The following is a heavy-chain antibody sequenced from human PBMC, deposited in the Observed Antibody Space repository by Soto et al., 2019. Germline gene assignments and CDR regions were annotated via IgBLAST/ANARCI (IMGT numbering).Heavy chain of an antibody. V-gene: IGHV1-2*02. J-gene: IGHJ6*02. Sequence: ASVKVSCKASGYTFSDYYIHWVRQAPGQGLEWMGWINPNSGGTKYAPKFQGGVTMTEDTSTDTAYMELSSLRSEDTAVYYCATDRARERKQYGMDVWGQGTTVTVSS. D-gene: IGHD1-26*01. CDR1: GYTFSDYY. CDR3: ATDRARERKQYGMDV. CDR2: INPNSGGT.